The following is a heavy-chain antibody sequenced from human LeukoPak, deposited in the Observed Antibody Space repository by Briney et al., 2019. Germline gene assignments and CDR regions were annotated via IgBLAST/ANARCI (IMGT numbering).Heavy chain of an antibody. J-gene: IGHJ4*02. V-gene: IGHV3-66*01. CDR2: IYSGGST. Sequence: GGSLRLSCAASEFSVGSNYMTWVRQAPGKGLEWVSLIYSGGSTYYADSVKGRFTISRDNSKNTLYLQMNSLRAEDTAVYYCATSRGYNSGYRALELPPSPIDWGQGTLVTVSS. CDR3: ATSRGYNSGYRALELPPSPID. CDR1: EFSVGSNY. D-gene: IGHD5-18*01.